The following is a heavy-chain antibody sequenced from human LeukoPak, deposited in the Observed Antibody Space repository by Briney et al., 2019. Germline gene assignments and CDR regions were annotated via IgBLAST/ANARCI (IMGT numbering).Heavy chain of an antibody. V-gene: IGHV3-7*01. CDR1: GLTFSSYW. Sequence: PGGSLRLSCAASGLTFSSYWMSWVRQAPGKGLEWVANIKQDGSEKYYVDSVKGRFTISRDNAKNSLYLQMNSLRAEDTAVYYCARRLWFGESNWGQGTLVTVSS. CDR3: ARRLWFGESN. CDR2: IKQDGSEK. J-gene: IGHJ4*02. D-gene: IGHD3-10*01.